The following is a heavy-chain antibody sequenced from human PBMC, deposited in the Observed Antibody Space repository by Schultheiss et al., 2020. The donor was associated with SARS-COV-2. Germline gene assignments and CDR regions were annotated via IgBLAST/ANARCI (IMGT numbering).Heavy chain of an antibody. Sequence: GESLKISCAASGFTFSSHWMHWVRQAPGKGLVWVSRINSDGSSTTYADSVKGRFTISRDNAKNTLYLQMNSLRAEDTAVYYCAKGTGGGSYYDYWGQGTLVTVSS. J-gene: IGHJ4*02. V-gene: IGHV3-74*01. CDR1: GFTFSSHW. CDR3: AKGTGGGSYYDY. CDR2: INSDGSST. D-gene: IGHD2-15*01.